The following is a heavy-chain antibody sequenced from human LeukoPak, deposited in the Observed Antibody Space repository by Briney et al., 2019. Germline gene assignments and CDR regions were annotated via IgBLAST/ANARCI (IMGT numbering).Heavy chain of an antibody. CDR2: IYYSGST. CDR3: VRVHYDFWSGYYPMDAFDI. CDR1: GGSISSYY. Sequence: KPSETLSLTCTVSGGSISSYYWSWIRQPPGKGLEWIGYIYYSGSTNYNPSLKSRVTISVDTSKNQFSLKLSSVTAADTAVYYCVRVHYDFWSGYYPMDAFDIWGQGTMVTVSS. V-gene: IGHV4-59*01. D-gene: IGHD3-3*01. J-gene: IGHJ3*02.